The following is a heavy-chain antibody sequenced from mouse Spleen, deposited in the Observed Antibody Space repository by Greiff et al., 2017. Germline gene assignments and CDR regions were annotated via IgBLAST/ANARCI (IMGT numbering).Heavy chain of an antibody. CDR3: ARSFLHDY. CDR1: GYTFTDYN. J-gene: IGHJ2*01. V-gene: IGHV1-22*01. Sequence: VQLQQSGPELVKPGTSVKMSCKASGYTFTDYNIHWVRQSHGKSLEWIGYINPDNGGANYNQKFKDKATLTVNKSSSTAYMELHSLTSEDSAVYYCARSFLHDYWGQGTTLTVSS. CDR2: INPDNGGA.